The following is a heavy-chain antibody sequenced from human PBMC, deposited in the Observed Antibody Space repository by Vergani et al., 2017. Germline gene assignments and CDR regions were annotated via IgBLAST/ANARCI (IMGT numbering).Heavy chain of an antibody. CDR2: IGGSGGST. J-gene: IGHJ6*02. CDR3: ARDHGAAHYCYYYYGMDV. V-gene: IGHV3-23*01. CDR1: GFTFSSYA. D-gene: IGHD2-15*01. Sequence: EVQLLESGGGLVQPGGSLRLSCAASGFTFSSYAMSWVRQAPGKGLEWVSAIGGSGGSTYYADSVKGRFTISRDNSKNTLYLQMNSLRAEDTAVYYCARDHGAAHYCYYYYGMDVWGQGTTVTVSS.